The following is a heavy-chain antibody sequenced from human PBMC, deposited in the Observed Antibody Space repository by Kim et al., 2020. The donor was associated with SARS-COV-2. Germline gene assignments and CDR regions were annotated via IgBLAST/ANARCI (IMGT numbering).Heavy chain of an antibody. Sequence: SETLSLTCTVSGDSIISVDYFWGWIRQSPGKELEWIGSIHYSGNTYYNPSLKSRLTMSVDTSKDQFSLKLNSVTAADTALYYCARHPWSDAARGGVDSWG. V-gene: IGHV4-39*01. CDR3: ARHPWSDAARGGVDS. CDR2: IHYSGNT. D-gene: IGHD6-6*01. CDR1: GDSIISVDYF. J-gene: IGHJ5*01.